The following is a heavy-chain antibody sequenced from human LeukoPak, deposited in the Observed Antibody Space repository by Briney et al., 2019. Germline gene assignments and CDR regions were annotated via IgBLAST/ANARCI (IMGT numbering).Heavy chain of an antibody. V-gene: IGHV1-69*10. Sequence: GASVKVSCKAYGGTFSSYGINWVRQAPGQGLEWMGRIIPILAIANYAQKFQGRVTITADKSTSTAYMELSSLRSEDTAVYYCARAKYSYGLSFDYWGQGTLVTVSS. CDR1: GGTFSSYG. CDR3: ARAKYSYGLSFDY. D-gene: IGHD5-18*01. J-gene: IGHJ4*02. CDR2: IIPILAIA.